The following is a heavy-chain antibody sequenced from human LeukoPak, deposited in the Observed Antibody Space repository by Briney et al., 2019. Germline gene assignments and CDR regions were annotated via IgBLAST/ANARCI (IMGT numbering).Heavy chain of an antibody. Sequence: PSETLSLTCIVSGGSISSYYWSWIRQPAGKGLEWIGRIYTSGSTNYNPSLKSRVTMSVDTSKNQFSLKLSSVTAADTAVYYCARDLGGGNGDWPYFDYWGQGTLVTVSS. J-gene: IGHJ4*02. CDR2: IYTSGST. CDR3: ARDLGGGNGDWPYFDY. D-gene: IGHD4-17*01. CDR1: GGSISSYY. V-gene: IGHV4-4*07.